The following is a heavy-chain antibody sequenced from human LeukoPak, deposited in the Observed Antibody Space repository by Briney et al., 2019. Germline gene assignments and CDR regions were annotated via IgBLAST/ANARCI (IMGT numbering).Heavy chain of an antibody. Sequence: SETLSLTCTVSGGSLSSYYWSWVRQPPGKGLEWIGYIYYSGSTNYNPSLKSRVTISVDTSKNQFSLKLSSVTAADTAVYYCARDVAGTWRFDPWGQGTLVTVSS. J-gene: IGHJ5*02. CDR3: ARDVAGTWRFDP. D-gene: IGHD1-1*01. V-gene: IGHV4-59*12. CDR1: GGSLSSYY. CDR2: IYYSGST.